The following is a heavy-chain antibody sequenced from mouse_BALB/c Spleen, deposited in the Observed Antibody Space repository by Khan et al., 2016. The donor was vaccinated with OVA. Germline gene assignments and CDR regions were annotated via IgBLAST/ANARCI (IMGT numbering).Heavy chain of an antibody. V-gene: IGHV7-3*02. CDR1: GFTFTDYY. J-gene: IGHJ1*01. Sequence: EVELVESGGGLVQPGGSLRLSCATSGFTFTDYYMSWVRQPPGKALEWLVFIRNKANGYTTEYSASVKGRFTISRDNSQSVLYLQMNTLSAEDSATYYCARETVVDIYWYFDVWGAGTTVTVSS. D-gene: IGHD1-1*01. CDR3: ARETVVDIYWYFDV. CDR2: IRNKANGYTT.